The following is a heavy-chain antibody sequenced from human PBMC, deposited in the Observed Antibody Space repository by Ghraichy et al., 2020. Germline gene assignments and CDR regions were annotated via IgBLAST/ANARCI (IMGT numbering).Heavy chain of an antibody. CDR3: ARAAAPNSYYYYYYMDV. J-gene: IGHJ6*03. CDR1: GFTFSSYW. D-gene: IGHD6-13*01. Sequence: LSLTCAASGFTFSSYWMSWVRQAPGKGLEWVANIKQDGSEKYYVDSVKGRFTISRDNAKNSLYLQMNSLRAEDTAVYYCARAAAPNSYYYYYYMDVWGKRTTVTVSS. V-gene: IGHV3-7*03. CDR2: IKQDGSEK.